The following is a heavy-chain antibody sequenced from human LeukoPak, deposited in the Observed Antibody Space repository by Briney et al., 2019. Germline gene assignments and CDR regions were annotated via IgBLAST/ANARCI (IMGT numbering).Heavy chain of an antibody. CDR1: RFIFSNYA. CDR3: AKSVEHTNYRKFRD. D-gene: IGHD4-11*01. Sequence: PGGSLRLSCAASRFIFSNYAMSWVRQAPGKGPEWVSGISGGGGGTYYADSVKGRFTISRANSKNTLYLQMKSLRVDDTAVYYCAKSVEHTNYRKFRDWGQRTLVTVSS. J-gene: IGHJ1*01. V-gene: IGHV3-23*01. CDR2: ISGGGGGT.